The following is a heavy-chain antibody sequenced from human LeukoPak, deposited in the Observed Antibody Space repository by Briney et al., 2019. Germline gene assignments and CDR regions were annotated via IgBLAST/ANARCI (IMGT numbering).Heavy chain of an antibody. CDR2: IYSGGST. Sequence: GGSLRLSCAASGFTVSSNYMSWVRQAPGKGLEWVSVIYSGGSTYYADSVKGRFTISRDNSKNTVYLQMNSLRVEDTAMYYCARDPPKSGWAKDIWGQGTMVTVSS. J-gene: IGHJ3*02. CDR3: ARDPPKSGWAKDI. V-gene: IGHV3-53*01. CDR1: GFTVSSNY. D-gene: IGHD6-19*01.